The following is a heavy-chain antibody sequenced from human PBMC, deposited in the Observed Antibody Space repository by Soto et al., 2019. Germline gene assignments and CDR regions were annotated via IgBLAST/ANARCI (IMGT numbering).Heavy chain of an antibody. D-gene: IGHD3-22*01. Sequence: GGSLRLSCAASGFTFTNYWMTWVRQAPGKGLEWVANIKQDGSEKYFVDSVKGRFTISRDNVKSSLYLQMNSLRAEDTALYFCARSQYETSGFYSAAFDIWGQGTMVTVSS. CDR3: ARSQYETSGFYSAAFDI. CDR1: GFTFTNYW. J-gene: IGHJ3*02. CDR2: IKQDGSEK. V-gene: IGHV3-7*04.